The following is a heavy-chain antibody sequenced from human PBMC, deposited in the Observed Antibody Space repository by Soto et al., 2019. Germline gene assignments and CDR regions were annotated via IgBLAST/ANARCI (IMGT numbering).Heavy chain of an antibody. D-gene: IGHD3-9*01. Sequence: ASVKVSCKASGGTFSSYAISWVRQAPGQGLEWMGGIIPIFGTANYAQKFQGRVTITADESTSTAYMELSSLRSEDTAVYYCGRVYGTYYDALTGLWGGHFDSWGQGTQVTVSS. CDR1: GGTFSSYA. CDR3: GRVYGTYYDALTGLWGGHFDS. V-gene: IGHV1-69*13. J-gene: IGHJ4*02. CDR2: IIPIFGTA.